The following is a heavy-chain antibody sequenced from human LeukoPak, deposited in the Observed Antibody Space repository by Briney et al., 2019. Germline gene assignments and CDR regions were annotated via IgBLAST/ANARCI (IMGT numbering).Heavy chain of an antibody. J-gene: IGHJ6*02. CDR1: GGSLSNSY. CDR3: AGDRGWTNYYYGMDV. Sequence: SETLSLTCTVSGGSLSNSYWSWIRQPPGKGLEWIGYIYNSGSSNYNPSLKSRVTISVDTSKNQFSLKLSSVTAADTAVYYCAGDRGWTNYYYGMDVWGQGTTVTVSS. V-gene: IGHV4-59*01. D-gene: IGHD3/OR15-3a*01. CDR2: IYNSGSS.